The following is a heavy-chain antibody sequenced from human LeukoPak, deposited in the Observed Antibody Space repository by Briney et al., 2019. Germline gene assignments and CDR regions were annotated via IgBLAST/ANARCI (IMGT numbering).Heavy chain of an antibody. CDR1: GFTFSSNP. Sequence: GGSLRLSCAASGFTFSSNPMNWVRQAPGKGLEWVSYISSSSSTIYYADSVKGRFTISRDNAKNSLYLQMNSLRAEDTAVYYCARETRFPGTDAFDIWGQGTMVTVSS. CDR2: ISSSSSTI. J-gene: IGHJ3*02. D-gene: IGHD1-26*01. V-gene: IGHV3-48*04. CDR3: ARETRFPGTDAFDI.